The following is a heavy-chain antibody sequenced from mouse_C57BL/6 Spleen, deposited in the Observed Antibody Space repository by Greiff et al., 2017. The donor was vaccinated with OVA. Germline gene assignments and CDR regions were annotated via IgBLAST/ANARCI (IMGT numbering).Heavy chain of an antibody. Sequence: VQLQQSGPELVKPGASVKISCKASGYTFTDYYMNWVKQSHGKSLEWIGDINPNNGGTSYNQKFKGKATLTVDKSSSTAYMELRSLTSEDSAVYYCARGGYGSWGQGTTLTVSS. V-gene: IGHV1-26*01. CDR2: INPNNGGT. D-gene: IGHD2-1*01. CDR1: GYTFTDYY. J-gene: IGHJ2*01. CDR3: ARGGYGS.